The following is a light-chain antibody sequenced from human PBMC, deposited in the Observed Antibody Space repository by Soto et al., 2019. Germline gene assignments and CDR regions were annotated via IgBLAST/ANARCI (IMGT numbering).Light chain of an antibody. V-gene: IGLV4-69*01. J-gene: IGLJ3*02. Sequence: QLVLTQSPSASASLGASVKLTCTLTSGHSSYSIAWHQQQPEKGPRYLMKLNSDGSHNKGDGIPDRFSGSSSGAGRYLTISSLQSEDEADYYCQTWGSGFQVFGGGTKLTVL. CDR3: QTWGSGFQV. CDR2: LNSDGSH. CDR1: SGHSSYS.